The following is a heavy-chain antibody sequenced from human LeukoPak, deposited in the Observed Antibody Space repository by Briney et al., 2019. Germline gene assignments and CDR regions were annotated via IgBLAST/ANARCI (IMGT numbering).Heavy chain of an antibody. Sequence: GESLRLSCETSGFTLKNYWMSWLRRAPGKGLEWVSRSKYDGSTAMYAESVKGRFTISRDNARGTLYPQMNSLRVDDTAVYYCAKSDWFDPCGRGILVTVSS. CDR1: GFTLKNYW. CDR3: AKSDWFDP. J-gene: IGHJ5*02. V-gene: IGHV3-74*03. CDR2: SKYDGSTA.